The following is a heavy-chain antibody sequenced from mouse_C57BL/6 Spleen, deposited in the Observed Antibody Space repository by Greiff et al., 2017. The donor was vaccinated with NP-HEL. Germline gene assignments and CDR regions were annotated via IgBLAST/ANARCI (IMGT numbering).Heavy chain of an antibody. V-gene: IGHV1-50*01. D-gene: IGHD1-1*01. CDR1: GYTFTSYW. CDR2: IDPSDSYT. CDR3: ARYGSSFDY. Sequence: QVQLQQPGAELVKPGASVKLSCKASGYTFTSYWMQWVKQRPGQGLEWIGEIDPSDSYTNYNHKFKGKATLTVDTSTSTAYMQLSSLTSEDSAVYYCARYGSSFDYWGQGTTLTVSS. J-gene: IGHJ2*01.